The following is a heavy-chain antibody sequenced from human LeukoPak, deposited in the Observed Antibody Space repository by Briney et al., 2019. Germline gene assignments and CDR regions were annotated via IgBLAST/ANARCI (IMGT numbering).Heavy chain of an antibody. J-gene: IGHJ4*02. V-gene: IGHV3-74*01. CDR1: GFTFSDYW. CDR3: ARDAPAGGKPEYFFDY. CDR2: INIDGTIT. Sequence: GGSLRLSCAASGFTFSDYWMHWVRQAPGKGLVWVSRINIDGTITNYADSVKGRFTISRDNAKNSVYLQMNSLRAEDTAVYYCARDAPAGGKPEYFFDYWGQGTLVTVSS.